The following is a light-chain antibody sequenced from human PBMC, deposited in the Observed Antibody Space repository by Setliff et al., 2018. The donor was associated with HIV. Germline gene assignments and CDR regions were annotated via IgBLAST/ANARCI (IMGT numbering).Light chain of an antibody. CDR3: AAWDDSLSGPV. CDR1: SSNIGSDY. J-gene: IGLJ3*02. Sequence: QSVLTQPPSASGTPGQRVIISCSGSSSNIGSDYVDWYQHVPGTTPKLVIYMNDHRPSGVPDRFSGSKSGTSASLAISGLRSDDEADYYCAAWDDSLSGPVFGGGTKVTVL. CDR2: MND. V-gene: IGLV1-47*01.